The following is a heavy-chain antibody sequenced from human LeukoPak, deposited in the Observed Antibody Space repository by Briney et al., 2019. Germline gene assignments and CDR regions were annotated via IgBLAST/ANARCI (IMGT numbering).Heavy chain of an antibody. CDR3: ARWVRGGDLNWFDP. CDR1: GFTFDDYG. J-gene: IGHJ5*02. D-gene: IGHD2-21*02. V-gene: IGHV3-20*04. Sequence: PGGSLRLSCAASGFTFDDYGMSWVRQAPGKGLEWVSGINWNGGSTGYADSVKGRFTISRDNSKNTLYLQMNSLRAEDTAVYYCARWVRGGDLNWFDPWGQGTLVTVSS. CDR2: INWNGGST.